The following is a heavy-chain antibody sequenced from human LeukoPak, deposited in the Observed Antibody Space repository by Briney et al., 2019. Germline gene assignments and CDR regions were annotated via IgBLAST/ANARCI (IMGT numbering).Heavy chain of an antibody. Sequence: SETLSLTCTVSGGSISSGSYYWSWIRQPAGKRLEWIGHIYRSGSTNYNPSLKSRVTISVDTSKNQFSLKLSSVTAADTAVYYCAFAAAGYFDYWGQGTLVTVSS. D-gene: IGHD6-13*01. J-gene: IGHJ4*02. CDR3: AFAAAGYFDY. V-gene: IGHV4-61*10. CDR1: GGSISSGSYY. CDR2: IYRSGST.